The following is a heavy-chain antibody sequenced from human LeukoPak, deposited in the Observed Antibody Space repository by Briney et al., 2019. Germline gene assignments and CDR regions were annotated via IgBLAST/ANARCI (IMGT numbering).Heavy chain of an antibody. CDR3: ARDWEDTAMVDY. CDR1: GFTFSSYS. CDR2: ISSSSSYI. J-gene: IGHJ4*02. Sequence: GGSLRLSCAAPGFTFSSYSMNWVRQAPGKGVEWVSSISSSSSYIYYADSVKGRFTISRDNAKNSLYLQMNSLRAEDTAVYYCARDWEDTAMVDYWGQGTLVTVSS. D-gene: IGHD5-18*01. V-gene: IGHV3-21*01.